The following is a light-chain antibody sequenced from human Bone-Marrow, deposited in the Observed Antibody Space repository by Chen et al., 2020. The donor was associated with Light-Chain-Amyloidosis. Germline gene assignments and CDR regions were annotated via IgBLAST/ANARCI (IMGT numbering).Light chain of an antibody. J-gene: IGLJ3*02. V-gene: IGLV4-69*01. CDR1: SGHSNYA. Sequence: QLVVTQSPSASASLGASVKLTSTLSSGHSNYAVAWHQQQPEKGPRYLMKLNSDGSHNKGDGIPDRFSGSSSGAERYLTISSLQSEDEADYFRQTWGTGIQVFGGGTKLTVL. CDR2: LNSDGSH. CDR3: QTWGTGIQV.